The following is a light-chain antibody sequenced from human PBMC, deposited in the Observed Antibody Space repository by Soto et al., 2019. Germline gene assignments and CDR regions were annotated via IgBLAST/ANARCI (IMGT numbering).Light chain of an antibody. V-gene: IGLV2-8*01. CDR2: EVS. CDR3: SSYAGSKTL. Sequence: QSALTQPPSASGSPGQSVTISCTGTSSDVGGYNYVSWYQQHPGKAPKLMIYEVSKRPSGVPDRFSGSKSGNTASLTVSGLQAEDEADYYCSSYAGSKTLFGGGTQLPVL. CDR1: SSDVGGYNY. J-gene: IGLJ2*01.